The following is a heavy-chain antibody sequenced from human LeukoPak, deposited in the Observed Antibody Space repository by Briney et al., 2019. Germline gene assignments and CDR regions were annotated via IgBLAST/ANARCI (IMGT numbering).Heavy chain of an antibody. D-gene: IGHD3-22*01. J-gene: IGHJ2*01. CDR3: ARYNADSSAYWVNYYFDL. CDR1: GFTFSDYY. Sequence: AGGSLRLSCAASGFTFSDYYMSWIRQAPGKGLEWLSCISSSGRTIYYADSVKGRFTISRDNAKNSLYLQMNSLSAEDTAVYYCARYNADSSAYWVNYYFDLWGRGTLVTVSS. V-gene: IGHV3-11*04. CDR2: ISSSGRTI.